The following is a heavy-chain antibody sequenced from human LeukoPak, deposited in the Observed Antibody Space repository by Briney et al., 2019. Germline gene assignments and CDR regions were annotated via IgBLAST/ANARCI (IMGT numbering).Heavy chain of an antibody. Sequence: GGSLRLSCAASGFTFSSNAVSWVRQAPGKGLEWVSAISGSGGSTYYADSVKGRFTISRDNSKNTLYLQMDSLRAEDTAVYYCAKKSTVTTAFDYWGQGTLVTVSS. D-gene: IGHD4-17*01. J-gene: IGHJ4*02. CDR3: AKKSTVTTAFDY. CDR1: GFTFSSNA. V-gene: IGHV3-23*01. CDR2: ISGSGGST.